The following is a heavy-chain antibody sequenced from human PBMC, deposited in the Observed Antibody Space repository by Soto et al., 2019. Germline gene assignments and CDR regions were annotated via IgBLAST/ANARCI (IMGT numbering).Heavy chain of an antibody. CDR3: ARLLWSRGDWFDP. Sequence: QVQLQESGPGLVKPSETLSLTCTVSGGSISSYYWSWIRQPPGKGLEWIGYIYYSGSTNYNPSLTSRATISIDTSKNPFSLKLSSVTAEATAVYYCARLLWSRGDWFDPWGQGTLVTVSS. V-gene: IGHV4-59*08. CDR1: GGSISSYY. D-gene: IGHD3-10*01. J-gene: IGHJ5*02. CDR2: IYYSGST.